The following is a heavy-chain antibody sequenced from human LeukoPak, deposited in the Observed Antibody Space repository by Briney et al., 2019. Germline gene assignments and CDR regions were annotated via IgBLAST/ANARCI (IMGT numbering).Heavy chain of an antibody. CDR3: ATIVGYSSSWYKTEYFQH. V-gene: IGHV1-24*01. D-gene: IGHD6-13*01. Sequence: ASVKVSCKVSGYTLTELSMHWVRQAPGKGLEWMGGFDPEDGETIYAQKFQGRVTMTEDTSTDTAYMELSSLRSEDTAVYYCATIVGYSSSWYKTEYFQHWGQGTLVTVSS. CDR1: GYTLTELS. CDR2: FDPEDGET. J-gene: IGHJ1*01.